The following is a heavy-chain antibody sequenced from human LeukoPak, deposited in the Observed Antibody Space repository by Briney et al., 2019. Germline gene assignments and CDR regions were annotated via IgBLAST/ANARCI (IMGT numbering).Heavy chain of an antibody. CDR1: GFTFSSYA. J-gene: IGHJ4*02. CDR3: AKSTAEYQLLYEDY. Sequence: PGGSLRLSCAASGFTFSSYAMSWVRQAPGKGLEWVSIISGSGGSTYYADSVKGRFTISRDNSKNTLYLQMNSLRAEDTAVYYCAKSTAEYQLLYEDYWGQGTLVTVSS. V-gene: IGHV3-23*01. D-gene: IGHD2-2*02. CDR2: ISGSGGST.